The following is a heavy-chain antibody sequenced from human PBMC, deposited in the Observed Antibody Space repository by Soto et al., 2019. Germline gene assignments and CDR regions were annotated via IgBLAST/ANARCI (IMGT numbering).Heavy chain of an antibody. CDR3: ARHGTTIFGVVIIPHGMDV. Sequence: GESLKISCKGSGYSFTSYWSGWVRQMPGKGLEWMGIIYPGDSDTRYSPSFQGQVTISADKSISTAYLQWSSLKASDTAMYYCARHGTTIFGVVIIPHGMDVWGQGTTVTVSS. CDR1: GYSFTSYW. D-gene: IGHD3-3*01. V-gene: IGHV5-51*01. CDR2: IYPGDSDT. J-gene: IGHJ6*02.